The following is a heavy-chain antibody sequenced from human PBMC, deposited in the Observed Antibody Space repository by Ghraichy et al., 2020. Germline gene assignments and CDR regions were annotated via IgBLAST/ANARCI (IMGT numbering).Heavy chain of an antibody. J-gene: IGHJ4*02. CDR3: ARLGNWEALDY. CDR2: ISAYNGNT. V-gene: IGHV1-18*01. Sequence: KGWISAYNGNTNYAQKLQGRVTMTTDTSTSTAYMELRSLRSDDTAVYYCARLGNWEALDYWGQATLVT. D-gene: IGHD7-27*01.